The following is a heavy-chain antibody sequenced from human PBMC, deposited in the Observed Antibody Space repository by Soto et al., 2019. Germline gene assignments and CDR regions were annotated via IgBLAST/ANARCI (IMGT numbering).Heavy chain of an antibody. CDR3: AGTFASSDGYNSGRDGMDV. CDR2: IIPILGIA. D-gene: IGHD5-12*01. CDR1: GGTFSSYT. J-gene: IGHJ6*02. Sequence: QVQLVQSGAEVKKPGSSVKVSCKASGGTFSSYTISWVRQAPGQGIEWMGRIIPILGIANYAQKFQGRVTIPEEKSTSKDYMGLSRLECGDADGYYCAGTFASSDGYNSGRDGMDVWGQGTTVTVSS. V-gene: IGHV1-69*02.